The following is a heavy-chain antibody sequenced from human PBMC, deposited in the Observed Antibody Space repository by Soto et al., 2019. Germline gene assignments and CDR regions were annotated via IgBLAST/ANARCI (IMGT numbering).Heavy chain of an antibody. J-gene: IGHJ4*02. D-gene: IGHD3-10*01. Sequence: GGSLRLSCASSGFSFSSYWMNWVRQAPGKGLEWLATIKQDGSENYYVDYVRGRFTISRDNAENSLYLQMNSLRVEDTAMYYCTREFGGYWGQGTQVTVSS. CDR2: IKQDGSEN. CDR1: GFSFSSYW. CDR3: TREFGGY. V-gene: IGHV3-7*01.